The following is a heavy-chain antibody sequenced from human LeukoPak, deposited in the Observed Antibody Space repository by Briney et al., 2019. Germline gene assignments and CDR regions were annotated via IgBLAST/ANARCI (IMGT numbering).Heavy chain of an antibody. J-gene: IGHJ4*02. V-gene: IGHV1-8*01. Sequence: ASVKVSCKASGYTFTSYDINWVRQATGQGLEWMGWMYPNSGNTGYAQKFQGRVTMTRNTSISTAYMELSRLRADDTAVYYCARGAHYYDSSGYSYEGYFEYWGQGTLVTVSS. D-gene: IGHD3-22*01. CDR1: GYTFTSYD. CDR3: ARGAHYYDSSGYSYEGYFEY. CDR2: MYPNSGNT.